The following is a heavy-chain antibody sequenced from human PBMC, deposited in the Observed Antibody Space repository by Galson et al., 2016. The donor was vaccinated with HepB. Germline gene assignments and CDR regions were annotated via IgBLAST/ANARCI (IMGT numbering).Heavy chain of an antibody. D-gene: IGHD4-17*01. CDR1: GFTFNRPY. CDR2: TNTDGSST. J-gene: IGHJ5*02. V-gene: IGHV3-74*01. CDR3: ARDPGRGAYGDDA. Sequence: SLRLSCAASGFTFNRPYMHWVRQAPGKGLVWVSVTNTDGSSTTYADAVKGRFTISRDNSKNALYLQMNSLRAEDTAVYYCARDPGRGAYGDDAWGQGTLVTVSS.